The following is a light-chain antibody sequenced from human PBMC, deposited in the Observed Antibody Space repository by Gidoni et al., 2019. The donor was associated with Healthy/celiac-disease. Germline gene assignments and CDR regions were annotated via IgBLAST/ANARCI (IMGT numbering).Light chain of an antibody. V-gene: IGKV1-39*01. J-gene: IGKJ2*04. CDR2: AAS. CDR1: QSNSSY. CDR3: QQSYSTPTCS. Sequence: DIEMTQSPSSQSASVGDRVTITFRASQSNSSYLNWYQQKPGEAPKLLIYAASSLQRAVPSRFRGSGSATDVTLTISSLQPEDFATSYCQQSYSTPTCSFGQGTKLEIK.